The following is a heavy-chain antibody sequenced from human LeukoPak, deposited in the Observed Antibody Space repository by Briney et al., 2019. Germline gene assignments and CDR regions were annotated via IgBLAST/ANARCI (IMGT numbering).Heavy chain of an antibody. CDR1: GGSISSSNW. CDR2: IYHSGST. D-gene: IGHD3-22*01. V-gene: IGHV4-4*02. J-gene: IGHJ4*02. CDR3: ARKEEWLLLGFDY. Sequence: SETLSLTCAVSGGSISSSNWWSWVRQPPGKGLEWIGEIYHSGSTNYNPSLKSRVTISVDKSKNQFSLKLSSVTAADTAVYYCARKEEWLLLGFDYWGQGTLVTVSS.